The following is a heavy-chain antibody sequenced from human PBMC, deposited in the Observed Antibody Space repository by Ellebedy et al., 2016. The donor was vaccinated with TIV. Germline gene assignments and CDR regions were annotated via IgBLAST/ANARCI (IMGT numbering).Heavy chain of an antibody. CDR3: AKGTHGGWYDY. Sequence: YYWGWIRQPPGKGLEWVSYISSSGSTIYYADSVKGRFTISRDNAKNSLYLQMNSLRAEDTAVYYCAKGTHGGWYDYWGQGTLVTVSS. V-gene: IGHV3-11*04. D-gene: IGHD6-19*01. CDR1: YY. CDR2: ISSSGSTI. J-gene: IGHJ4*02.